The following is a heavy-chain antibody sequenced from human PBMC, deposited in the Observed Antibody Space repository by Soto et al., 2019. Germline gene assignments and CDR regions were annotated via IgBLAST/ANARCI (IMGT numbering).Heavy chain of an antibody. CDR1: GGTFSSYV. D-gene: IGHD3-3*01. CDR2: IIPIFGTA. CDR3: ARGDQYDFWSGQTYFFDY. V-gene: IGHV1-69*01. J-gene: IGHJ4*02. Sequence: QVQLVQSGAEVKKPGSSVRVSCKASGGTFSSYVINWVRQAPGQGLEWMGRIIPIFGTANYAQKFQGRVTITADESSSTVYMELSSLRSEDTAVYYCARGDQYDFWSGQTYFFDYWGQGTLVTVSS.